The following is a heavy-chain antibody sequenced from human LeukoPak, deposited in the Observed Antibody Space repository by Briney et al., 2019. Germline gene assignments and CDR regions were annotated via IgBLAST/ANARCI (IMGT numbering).Heavy chain of an antibody. CDR1: GFTFSSYA. Sequence: GGSLRLSCAASGFTFSSYAMSWVRQAPGKGLEWVSVIYSGGSTYYADSVKGRFTISRDNSKNTLYLQMNSLRAEDTAVHYCASWYDFWSGYYYYGMDVWGQGTTVTVSS. D-gene: IGHD3-3*01. CDR3: ASWYDFWSGYYYYGMDV. J-gene: IGHJ6*02. V-gene: IGHV3-66*02. CDR2: IYSGGST.